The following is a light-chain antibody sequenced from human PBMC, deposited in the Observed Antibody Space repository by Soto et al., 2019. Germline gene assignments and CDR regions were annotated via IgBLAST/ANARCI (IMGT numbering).Light chain of an antibody. CDR3: SSYTSISTLV. J-gene: IGLJ1*01. V-gene: IGLV2-14*01. Sequence: QSALTQPASVSGSPGQSITISCTGTSSDIGAYNYVSWYQQHPGKAPKLMIYEVSDRPSGVSNRFSGSKSGNTASLTISGLQAEDEADYYCSSYTSISTLVFGRGTKVTVL. CDR2: EVS. CDR1: SSDIGAYNY.